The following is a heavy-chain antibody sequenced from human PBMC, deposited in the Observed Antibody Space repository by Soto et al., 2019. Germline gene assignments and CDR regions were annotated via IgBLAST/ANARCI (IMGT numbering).Heavy chain of an antibody. J-gene: IGHJ4*02. D-gene: IGHD2-15*01. V-gene: IGHV3-30*18. CDR1: GFTFSDYG. Sequence: QLQLVESGGDVAQPGRSLRVSCAASGFTFSDYGMHWVRQAPGKGLEWVAAISYAGSNQYYADSVKGRFTISRDNXKNTLYLQMNSLRAEDTAVYYCAKDYGSSCYGIAYWGQGTLVIVSS. CDR3: AKDYGSSCYGIAY. CDR2: ISYAGSNQ.